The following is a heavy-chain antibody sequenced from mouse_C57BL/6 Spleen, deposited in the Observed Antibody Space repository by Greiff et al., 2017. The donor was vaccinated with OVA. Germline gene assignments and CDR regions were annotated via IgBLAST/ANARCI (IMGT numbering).Heavy chain of an antibody. CDR2: ISDGGSYT. J-gene: IGHJ1*03. Sequence: EVKLVESGGGLVKPGGSLTLSCAASGFTFSSYAMSWVRQTPEKRLEWVATISDGGSYTYYPDNVKGRFTISRDNAKNNLYLQMSHLKSEDTAMYYCAREGFITTAVGGYFDVWGTGTTVTVSS. CDR1: GFTFSSYA. CDR3: AREGFITTAVGGYFDV. V-gene: IGHV5-4*01. D-gene: IGHD1-2*01.